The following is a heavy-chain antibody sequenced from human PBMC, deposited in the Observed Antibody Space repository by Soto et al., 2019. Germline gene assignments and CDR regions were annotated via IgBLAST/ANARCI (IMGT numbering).Heavy chain of an antibody. J-gene: IGHJ4*02. CDR3: ARFVRPGYCSSTSCSYFDY. CDR1: GGTFSSYA. CDR2: IIPIFGTA. D-gene: IGHD2-2*01. V-gene: IGHV1-69*06. Sequence: ASLKVSCKASGGTFSSYAISWVRQAPGQGLEWMGGIIPIFGTANYAQKFQGRVTITADKSTSTAYMELSSLRSEDTAVYYCARFVRPGYCSSTSCSYFDYWGQGPLVTVSS.